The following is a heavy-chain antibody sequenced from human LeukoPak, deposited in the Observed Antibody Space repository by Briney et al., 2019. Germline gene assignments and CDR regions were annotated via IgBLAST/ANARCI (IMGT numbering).Heavy chain of an antibody. CDR3: ARVHPVRGSSWTGDY. CDR1: GFTFDDYS. D-gene: IGHD6-13*01. V-gene: IGHV3-21*01. Sequence: GGSLRLSCAASGFTFDDYSMNWVRQAPGEGLEWVSSISSSSSYIYYADSVKGRFTISRDNAKNSLYLQMNSLRAEDTAVYYCARVHPVRGSSWTGDYWGQGTLVTVSS. CDR2: ISSSSSYI. J-gene: IGHJ4*02.